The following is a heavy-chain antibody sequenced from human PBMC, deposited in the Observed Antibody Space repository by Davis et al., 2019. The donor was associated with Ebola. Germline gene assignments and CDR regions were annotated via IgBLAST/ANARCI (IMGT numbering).Heavy chain of an antibody. CDR3: TTDYILGPGGRGY. CDR2: IKSKTDGGTT. Sequence: PGGSLRLSCAASGLTFSNAWMSWVRQAPGKGLEWVGRIKSKTDGGTTDYAAPVKGRFTISRDDSENTLYLQMNSLKTEDTAVYYCTTDYILGPGGRGYWGQGTLVTVSS. D-gene: IGHD3-3*02. V-gene: IGHV3-15*01. J-gene: IGHJ4*02. CDR1: GLTFSNAW.